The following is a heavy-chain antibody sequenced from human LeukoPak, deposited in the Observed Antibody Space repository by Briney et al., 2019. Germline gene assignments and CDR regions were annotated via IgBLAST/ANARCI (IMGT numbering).Heavy chain of an antibody. CDR3: AKGYYDYVWGSYYFDY. CDR2: ISGSGGST. D-gene: IGHD3-16*01. J-gene: IGHJ4*02. CDR1: GFTFSSYA. Sequence: PGGPLRLSCAASGFTFSSYAMSWVRQAPGKVLEWVSAISGSGGSTYYADSVKGRFTISRDNSRDTLYLQMNSLRAEDTAVYYCAKGYYDYVWGSYYFDYWGQGTLVTVSS. V-gene: IGHV3-23*01.